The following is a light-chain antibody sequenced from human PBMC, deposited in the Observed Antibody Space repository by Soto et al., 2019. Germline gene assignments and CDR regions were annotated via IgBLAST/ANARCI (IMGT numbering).Light chain of an antibody. J-gene: IGLJ2*01. Sequence: QSALTQPPSESGSPGQSVTISCTGTSSDLGGYNYVSWYQQHPGKAPKLMIYAVSKLPSGVPDRFSGSKSGNTASLTVSGLQAEDEADYYCSSYAGSNNLHVVFGGGTKLTVL. CDR2: AVS. CDR3: SSYAGSNNLHVV. V-gene: IGLV2-8*01. CDR1: SSDLGGYNY.